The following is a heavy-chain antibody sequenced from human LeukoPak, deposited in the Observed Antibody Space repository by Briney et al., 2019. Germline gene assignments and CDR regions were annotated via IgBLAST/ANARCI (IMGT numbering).Heavy chain of an antibody. J-gene: IGHJ4*02. D-gene: IGHD2-15*01. CDR2: ISSSGSTI. V-gene: IGHV3-48*03. Sequence: PGGSLRLSCAASGFTFSSYEMNWVRQAPGKGLAWVSYISSSGSTIYYADSVKDRFTISRDNSKNTLYLQMNSLRSEDTAVYYCAREGLSVVVAAHFDYWGQGTLVTVSS. CDR1: GFTFSSYE. CDR3: AREGLSVVVAAHFDY.